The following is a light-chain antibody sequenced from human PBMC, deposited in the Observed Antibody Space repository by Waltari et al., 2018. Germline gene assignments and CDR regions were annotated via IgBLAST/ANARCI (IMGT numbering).Light chain of an antibody. CDR3: QQYDSTRWT. CDR2: WAS. J-gene: IGKJ1*01. Sequence: DIVMTQSPDSPAVSLGERATITCTSRQTVLDIYNNKDDLAWYQQKPGQPPKLLIDWASTRESGVPDRFSGSGSGTDFTLTITSLQAEDVAVYYCQQYDSTRWTFGQGTKVEIK. V-gene: IGKV4-1*01. CDR1: QTVLDIYNNKDD.